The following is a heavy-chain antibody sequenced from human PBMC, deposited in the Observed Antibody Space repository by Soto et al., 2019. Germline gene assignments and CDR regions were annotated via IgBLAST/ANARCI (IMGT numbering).Heavy chain of an antibody. CDR2: IYYSGST. J-gene: IGHJ4*02. CDR1: GGSISSSSYY. V-gene: IGHV4-39*01. CDR3: ARRRWLQFFRLIWSD. D-gene: IGHD5-12*01. Sequence: ASETLSLTCTVSGGSISSSSYYWGWIRQPPGKGLEWIGSIYYSGSTYYNPSLKSRVTISVDTSKNQFSLKLSSVTAADTAVYYCARRRWLQFFRLIWSDWGQGTLVTVS.